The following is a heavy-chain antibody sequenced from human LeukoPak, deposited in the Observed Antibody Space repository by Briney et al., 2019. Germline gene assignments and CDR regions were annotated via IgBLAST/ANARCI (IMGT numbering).Heavy chain of an antibody. J-gene: IGHJ4*02. CDR1: GFTFTSSA. Sequence: SVKVSCKASGFTFTSSAMQWVRQARGQRLEWIGWIVVGSGNTNYAQKFQERVTITRDMSTSKAYMELSSLRSEDTAVYYCAADPGYDSSGYQFDYWGQGTLVTVSS. CDR3: AADPGYDSSGYQFDY. CDR2: IVVGSGNT. V-gene: IGHV1-58*02. D-gene: IGHD3-22*01.